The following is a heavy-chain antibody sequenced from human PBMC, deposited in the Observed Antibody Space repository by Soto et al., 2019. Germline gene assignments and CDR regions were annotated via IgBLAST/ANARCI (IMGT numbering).Heavy chain of an antibody. Sequence: PSETLSLTCAVYGGSFSGYYWSWIRQPPGKGLEWIGEINHSGSTNYNPSLKSRVTISVDTSKNQFSLKLSSVTAADTAVYYCARGSGLFYMDVWGKGTTVTVS. V-gene: IGHV4-34*01. J-gene: IGHJ6*03. CDR1: GGSFSGYY. D-gene: IGHD3-10*01. CDR3: ARGSGLFYMDV. CDR2: INHSGST.